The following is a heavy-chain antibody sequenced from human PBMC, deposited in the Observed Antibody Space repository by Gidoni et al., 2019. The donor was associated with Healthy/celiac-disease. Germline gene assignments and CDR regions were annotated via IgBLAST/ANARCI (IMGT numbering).Heavy chain of an antibody. CDR2: IYYSGST. D-gene: IGHD3-3*01. CDR3: ARDGGYDFWSGYSFDY. Sequence: QLQLQESGPGLVKPSETLSLTCTVSGGSIGSSSYYWGWIRQPPGKGLEWIGSIYYSGSTYYNPSLKSRVTISVDTSKNQFSLKLSSVTAADTAVYYCARDGGYDFWSGYSFDYWGQGTLVTVSS. CDR1: GGSIGSSSYY. J-gene: IGHJ4*02. V-gene: IGHV4-39*07.